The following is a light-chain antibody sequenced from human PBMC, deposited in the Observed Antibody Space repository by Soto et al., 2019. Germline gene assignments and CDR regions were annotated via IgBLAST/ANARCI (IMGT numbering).Light chain of an antibody. J-gene: IGKJ4*01. CDR2: DTS. Sequence: EIVLTQSPGTLSLSPGERATLSCRASQSVRDRYLAWYQQKPGQAPSLLIYDTSNRATGIPARFSGSGSGTDFTLTISSLEPEDFAVYYCHQRSNWPLTFGGGTKVDIK. CDR1: QSVRDRY. CDR3: HQRSNWPLT. V-gene: IGKV3-11*01.